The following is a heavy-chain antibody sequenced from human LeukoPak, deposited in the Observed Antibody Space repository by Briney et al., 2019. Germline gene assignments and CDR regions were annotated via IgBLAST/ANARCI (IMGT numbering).Heavy chain of an antibody. Sequence: SGTLSLTCAVSGGSISSSNWWSWVRQPPGKGLEWIGEIYHSGSTNYNPSLKSRVTISVDKSKNQFSLKLSSVTAADTAVYYCARDLGAVAGTFDYWGQGTLVTVSS. V-gene: IGHV4-4*02. CDR3: ARDLGAVAGTFDY. CDR1: GGSISSSNW. D-gene: IGHD6-19*01. CDR2: IYHSGST. J-gene: IGHJ4*02.